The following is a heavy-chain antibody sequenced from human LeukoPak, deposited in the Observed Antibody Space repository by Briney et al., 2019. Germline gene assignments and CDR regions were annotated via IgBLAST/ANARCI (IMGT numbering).Heavy chain of an antibody. CDR1: GGSISTFY. D-gene: IGHD6-6*01. CDR3: AREGSMTARPFVSIDY. V-gene: IGHV4-4*07. J-gene: IGHJ4*02. Sequence: PSETLSLTCTVSGGSISTFYWSWIRQPAGKGLEWIGRIHTSGSTDYNPSLKSRVTMSVDTSTNQFSLKLSSVTAADTAVYYCAREGSMTARPFVSIDYWGQGTLVTVSS. CDR2: IHTSGST.